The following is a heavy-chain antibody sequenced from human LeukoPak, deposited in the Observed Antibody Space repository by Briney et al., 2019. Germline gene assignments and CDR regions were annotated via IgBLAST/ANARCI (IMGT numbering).Heavy chain of an antibody. J-gene: IGHJ4*02. CDR1: GFTLSSYA. Sequence: PGGSLRPSCAASGFTLSSYAMSWVRQAPGKGLEWVSAISDSGNTYHADSVKGRFTISRDSSKNTLFLQMNRLRPEDAAVYYCAKAPVTTCRGAYCYPFDYWGQGTLVTVSS. CDR2: ISDSGNT. V-gene: IGHV3-23*01. CDR3: AKAPVTTCRGAYCYPFDY. D-gene: IGHD2-21*01.